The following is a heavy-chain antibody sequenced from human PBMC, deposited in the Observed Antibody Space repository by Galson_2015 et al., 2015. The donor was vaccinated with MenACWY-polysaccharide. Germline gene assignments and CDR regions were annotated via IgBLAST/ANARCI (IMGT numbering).Heavy chain of an antibody. CDR3: AHVMITFGGVIGDDAFDV. CDR2: IYWDGDN. J-gene: IGHJ3*01. D-gene: IGHD3-16*01. CDR1: GFSLITQGVG. Sequence: PALVKPTQTLTLTCTFSGFSLITQGVGVNWIHQPPGKALEWLAVIYWDGDNRYSPSLRSRLTVTKDTSKNQVVLTMTNMDPVDTATYYCAHVMITFGGVIGDDAFDVWGQRTMVTVSS. V-gene: IGHV2-5*02.